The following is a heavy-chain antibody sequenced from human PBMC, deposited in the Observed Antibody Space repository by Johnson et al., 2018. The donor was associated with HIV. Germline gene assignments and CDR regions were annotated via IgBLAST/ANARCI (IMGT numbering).Heavy chain of an antibody. CDR3: ARVLAGTYYFDSSGYYNAFDI. CDR1: GFTFHEYA. D-gene: IGHD3-22*01. V-gene: IGHV3-9*01. Sequence: VQLVESGGGLVQPGRSLRLACAASGFTFHEYAMHWVRQTPGKGLEWVSGINWHGGSTGYADSVKGRLTISRDNAKNSLYLQMNSLRAEDTALYYCARVLAGTYYFDSSGYYNAFDIWGQGTMVTVSS. CDR2: INWHGGST. J-gene: IGHJ3*02.